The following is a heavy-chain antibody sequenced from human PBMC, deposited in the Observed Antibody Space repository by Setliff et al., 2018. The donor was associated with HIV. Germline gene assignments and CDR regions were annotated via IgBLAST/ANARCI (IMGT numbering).Heavy chain of an antibody. J-gene: IGHJ4*02. CDR3: ARAPFYYGSGSYQTFDY. Sequence: PSETLSLTCTVSGGSISSGDYYWSWIRQHPRKGLEWIGYIYYTGSIYYNPSLKSRVTISVDTSKNQFSLKLSSVTAADTAVYYCARAPFYYGSGSYQTFDYWGQGTLVTVSS. D-gene: IGHD3-10*01. V-gene: IGHV4-31*03. CDR2: IYYTGSI. CDR1: GGSISSGDYY.